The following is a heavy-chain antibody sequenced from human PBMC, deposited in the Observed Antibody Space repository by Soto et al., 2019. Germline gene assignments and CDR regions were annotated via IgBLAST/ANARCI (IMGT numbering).Heavy chain of an antibody. CDR1: GGSISSGGYY. CDR2: IYYSGST. V-gene: IGHV4-31*03. Sequence: QVQLQESGPGLVKPSQTLSLTCTVSGGSISSGGYYWSWIRQHPGKGLEWIGYIYYSGSTYYNPSLQSRVTISVDTSRNQFSLKLSSVTAADTAVYYCASGLERITIFGVRYYSYGMDVWGQGTTVTVSS. D-gene: IGHD3-3*01. CDR3: ASGLERITIFGVRYYSYGMDV. J-gene: IGHJ6*02.